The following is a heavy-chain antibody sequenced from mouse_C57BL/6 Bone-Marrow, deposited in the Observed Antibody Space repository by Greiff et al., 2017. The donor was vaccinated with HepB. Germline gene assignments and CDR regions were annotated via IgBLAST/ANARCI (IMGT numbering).Heavy chain of an antibody. CDR1: GFTFSSYA. J-gene: IGHJ4*01. V-gene: IGHV5-9-1*02. Sequence: EVMLVESGEGLVKPGGSLKLSCAASGFTFSSYAMSWVRQTPEKRLEWVAYISSGGDYIYYADTVKGRFTISRDNARNTLYLQMSSLKSEDTAMYYCTRDRGDSNYGSMDYWGQGPSVTVSS. D-gene: IGHD2-5*01. CDR3: TRDRGDSNYGSMDY. CDR2: ISSGGDYI.